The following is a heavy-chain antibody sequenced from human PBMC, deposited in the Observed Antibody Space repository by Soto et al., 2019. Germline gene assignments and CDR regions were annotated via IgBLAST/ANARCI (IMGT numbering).Heavy chain of an antibody. CDR2: ISAYNGNT. CDR3: ARAGATRPSLWFGELLSEPVDY. D-gene: IGHD3-10*01. J-gene: IGHJ4*02. Sequence: GASVKVSCKASGYTFTSYGISWVRQAPGQGLEWMGWISAYNGNTNYAQKLQGRVTMTTDTSTSTAYMELRSLRSDDTAVYYCARAGATRPSLWFGELLSEPVDYWGQGTLVTVSS. CDR1: GYTFTSYG. V-gene: IGHV1-18*01.